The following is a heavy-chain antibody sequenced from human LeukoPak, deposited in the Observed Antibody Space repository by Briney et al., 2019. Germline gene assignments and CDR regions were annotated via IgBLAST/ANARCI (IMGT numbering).Heavy chain of an antibody. D-gene: IGHD3-22*01. J-gene: IGHJ4*02. Sequence: SETLSLTCTVSGGSIGSSYYWGWIRQPPGKGLEWIGSIYYSGSTYYNPSLKSRVTISVDTSKNQFSLKLSSVTAADTAVYYCARHTYYYDRYFDYWDQGTLVTVSS. CDR2: IYYSGST. V-gene: IGHV4-39*01. CDR3: ARHTYYYDRYFDY. CDR1: GGSIGSSYY.